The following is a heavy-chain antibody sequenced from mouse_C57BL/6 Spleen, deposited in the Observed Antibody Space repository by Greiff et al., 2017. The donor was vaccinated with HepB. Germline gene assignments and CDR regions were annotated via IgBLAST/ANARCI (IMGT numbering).Heavy chain of an antibody. D-gene: IGHD1-1*01. V-gene: IGHV2-4*01. CDR3: AKNKDYYGSSNAMDY. CDR2: IWSGGST. Sequence: VKLMESGPGLVQPSQSLSITCTVSGFSLTSYGVHWVRQPPGKGLEWLGVIWSGGSTDYNAAFISRLSISKDNSKSQVFFKMNSLQADDTAIYYCAKNKDYYGSSNAMDYWGQGTSVTVSS. CDR1: GFSLTSYG. J-gene: IGHJ4*01.